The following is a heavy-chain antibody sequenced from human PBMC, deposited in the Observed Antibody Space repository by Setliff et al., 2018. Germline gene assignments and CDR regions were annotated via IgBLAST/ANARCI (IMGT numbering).Heavy chain of an antibody. D-gene: IGHD3-10*01. CDR1: GFIFRSYE. Sequence: GSLRLSCAASGFIFRSYEMNWVRQAPGKGLEWVSSISSSSTYIFYADSVRGRFTVSRDNAKNSLYLQMNSLRAEDTAIYYCGPGGKGLLENWGQGTLVTVSS. CDR2: ISSSSTYI. V-gene: IGHV3-21*01. J-gene: IGHJ4*02. CDR3: GPGGKGLLEN.